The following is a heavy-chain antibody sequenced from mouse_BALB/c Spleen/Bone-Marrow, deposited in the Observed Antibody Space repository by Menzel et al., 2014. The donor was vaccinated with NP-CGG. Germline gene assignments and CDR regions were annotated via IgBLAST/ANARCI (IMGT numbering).Heavy chain of an antibody. V-gene: IGHV1-7*01. CDR2: INPSIGYT. Sequence: QVQLQQSGAELAKPGASVKMSCKASGYTFISYWMHWVKQRPGQGLEWIGYINPSIGYTEYSQKFKDKATLTADKFSSTAYMQLSSPTFEDSAVYYCAGSTQGFTNWGQGTLVTVSA. D-gene: IGHD1-1*01. CDR3: AGSTQGFTN. J-gene: IGHJ3*01. CDR1: GYTFISYW.